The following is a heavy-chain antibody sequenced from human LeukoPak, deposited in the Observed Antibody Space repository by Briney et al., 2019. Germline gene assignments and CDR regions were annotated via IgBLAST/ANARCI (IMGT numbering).Heavy chain of an antibody. CDR1: GHTFTGYY. CDR3: ARGRRPTYSSGWCPFDY. CDR2: INPNSGGT. J-gene: IGHJ4*02. Sequence: ASVKVSCKASGHTFTGYYMHWVRQAPGQGLEWMGWINPNSGGTNYAQKFQGWVTMTRDTSISTAYMELSRLRSDDTAVYYCARGRRPTYSSGWCPFDYWGQGTLVTVSS. D-gene: IGHD6-19*01. V-gene: IGHV1-2*04.